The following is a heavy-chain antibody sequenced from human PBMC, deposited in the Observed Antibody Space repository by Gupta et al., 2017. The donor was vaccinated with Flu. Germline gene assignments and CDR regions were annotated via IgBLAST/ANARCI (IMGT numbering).Heavy chain of an antibody. V-gene: IGHV3-23*01. D-gene: IGHD1-1*01. Sequence: EMQLFESGGDLVAPGGSLRLSCAVSGFTFRFYALTWVRQTPGKGLEWVSSISYDGSSTYYADSVKGRFTVSRDNTKNTLWLDMTRLGGDDTAVYYGAKDLQQLDPSNYFYGLDVWGQGTTVTVSS. CDR3: AKDLQQLDPSNYFYGLDV. J-gene: IGHJ6*02. CDR2: ISYDGSST. CDR1: GFTFRFYA.